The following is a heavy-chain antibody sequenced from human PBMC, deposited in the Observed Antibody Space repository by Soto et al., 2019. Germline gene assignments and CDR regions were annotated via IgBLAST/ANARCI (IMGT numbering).Heavy chain of an antibody. Sequence: GGSLRLSCAASGFTFSSSWMHWVRQAPGKGLVWVSRVSGDGSSTNYADSVKGRFTISRDNAKNTLYLQMNSLRAEDTAVYYCARDTPHYDFWSGYIFGGGYFDYWGQGTLVTVSS. CDR3: ARDTPHYDFWSGYIFGGGYFDY. CDR2: VSGDGSST. V-gene: IGHV3-74*01. D-gene: IGHD3-3*01. CDR1: GFTFSSSW. J-gene: IGHJ4*02.